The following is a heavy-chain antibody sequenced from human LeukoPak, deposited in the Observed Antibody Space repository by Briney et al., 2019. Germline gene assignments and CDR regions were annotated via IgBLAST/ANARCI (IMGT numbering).Heavy chain of an antibody. J-gene: IGHJ5*02. Sequence: SETLSLTCTVSGGSISSSSYYWGWIRQPPGKGLEWIGSIYYSGSTYYNPSLKSRVTISVDTSKNQFSLKLSSVTAADTAVYYCAREIRGYSSQGGWFDPWGQRTLVTVSS. V-gene: IGHV4-39*07. D-gene: IGHD6-19*01. CDR3: AREIRGYSSQGGWFDP. CDR1: GGSISSSSYY. CDR2: IYYSGST.